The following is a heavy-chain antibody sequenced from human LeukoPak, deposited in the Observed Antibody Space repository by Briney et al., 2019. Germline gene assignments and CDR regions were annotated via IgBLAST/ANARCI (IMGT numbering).Heavy chain of an antibody. CDR2: INPNSGGT. J-gene: IGHJ4*02. D-gene: IGHD3-9*01. CDR1: GYTFTGYY. V-gene: IGHV1-2*02. CDR3: ARGDYDILTGYYRSYDY. Sequence: ASVKVSCKASGYTFTGYYMHWVRQAPGQGLEWMGWINPNSGGTNYAQKFQGRVTMTRDTSISTAYMELSRLRSDDTAVYYCARGDYDILTGYYRSYDYWGQGTLVTVSS.